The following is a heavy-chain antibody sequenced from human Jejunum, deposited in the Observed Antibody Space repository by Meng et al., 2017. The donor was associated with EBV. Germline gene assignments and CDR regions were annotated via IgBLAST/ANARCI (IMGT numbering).Heavy chain of an antibody. CDR2: TSHRGIT. D-gene: IGHD1-26*01. Sequence: QVQLQESGPRLVNPSXXLSLTCGVSGDSVSTDKWWSWGRQSPGKGLGWIGETSHRGITYYNPSLESRVTISIDTSKSQFSLRLRSVTAADTAVYYCARASWERLLEYWGQGTLVTVSS. J-gene: IGHJ4*02. CDR3: ARASWERLLEY. CDR1: GDSVSTDKW. V-gene: IGHV4-4*02.